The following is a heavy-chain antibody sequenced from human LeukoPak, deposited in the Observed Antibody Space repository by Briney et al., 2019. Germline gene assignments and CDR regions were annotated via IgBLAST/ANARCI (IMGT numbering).Heavy chain of an antibody. Sequence: GESLKISCKGSGYSFTKFWIGWVRQMPGKGLEWMGIIYAGDSDTRYSPSFQGQVTFLVDTSINPAYLQWSSLKASDTAMYYCARPATLRITIFGVVTDAFDIWGQGTMVTVSS. CDR3: ARPATLRITIFGVVTDAFDI. D-gene: IGHD3-3*01. V-gene: IGHV5-51*01. CDR1: GYSFTKFW. J-gene: IGHJ3*02. CDR2: IYAGDSDT.